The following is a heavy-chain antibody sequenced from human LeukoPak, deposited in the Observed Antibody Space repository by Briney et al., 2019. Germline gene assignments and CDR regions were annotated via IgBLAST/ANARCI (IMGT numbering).Heavy chain of an antibody. D-gene: IGHD6-19*01. CDR1: GGSISSYY. CDR2: IYYSGST. J-gene: IGHJ5*02. Sequence: SETLSLTCTVSGGSISSYYWSWIRQPPGKGLEWIGYIYYSGSTNYNPSLKSRVTISVDTSKNQFSLQLNSVTLEDTAVYYCVREQWLNWLDPWGQGTLVTVSS. CDR3: VREQWLNWLDP. V-gene: IGHV4-59*08.